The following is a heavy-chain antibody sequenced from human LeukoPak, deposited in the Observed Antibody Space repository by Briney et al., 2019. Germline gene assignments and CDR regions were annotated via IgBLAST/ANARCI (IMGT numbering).Heavy chain of an antibody. CDR1: GYTFTSYG. D-gene: IGHD3-3*01. J-gene: IGHJ3*02. V-gene: IGHV1-18*01. CDR3: ARHGAIFGVVIIRDAFDI. CDR2: ISAYNGNT. Sequence: ASVKVSCKASGYTFTSYGISWVRQAPGQGLEWMGWISAYNGNTNYAQKLQGRVTMTTDTSTSTAYMELRSLGSDDTAVYYCARHGAIFGVVIIRDAFDIWGQGTMVTVSS.